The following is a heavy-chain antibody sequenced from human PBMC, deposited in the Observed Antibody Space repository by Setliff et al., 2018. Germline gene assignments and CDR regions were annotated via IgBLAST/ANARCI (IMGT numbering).Heavy chain of an antibody. J-gene: IGHJ6*02. CDR3: ARSQYRAIFGVYYYYYGMDV. V-gene: IGHV5-51*01. Sequence: GESLKISCKGSGYSFTSYWIGWVRQMPGKGLEWMGIIYPGDSDTRYSPSFQGQVTISADKSISTAYLQWSSLKASDTAMYYCARSQYRAIFGVYYYYYGMDVWGQGTTGTVSS. CDR2: IYPGDSDT. D-gene: IGHD3-3*01. CDR1: GYSFTSYW.